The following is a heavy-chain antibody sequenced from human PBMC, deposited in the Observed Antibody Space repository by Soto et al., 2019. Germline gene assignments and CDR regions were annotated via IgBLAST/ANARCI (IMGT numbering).Heavy chain of an antibody. V-gene: IGHV3-15*07. J-gene: IGHJ4*02. CDR3: NAYYYFCGGHTPL. CDR2: IKSKADGETT. CDR1: GLTFKNVW. D-gene: IGHD3-3*01. Sequence: EVQLVESGGGLVKPGGSLGLSCAASGLTFKNVWMHWVRQAPGKGLEWVGRIKSKADGETTDYTEPVKGRFTISRDDSKNTLYLQMNSLKTEDTAVYYCNAYYYFCGGHTPLWGQGTLVTVSS.